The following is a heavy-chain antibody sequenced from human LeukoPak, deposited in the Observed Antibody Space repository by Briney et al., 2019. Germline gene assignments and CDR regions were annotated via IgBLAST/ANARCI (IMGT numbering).Heavy chain of an antibody. CDR2: IYHSGST. J-gene: IGHJ3*02. CDR1: GGSISSGGYS. Sequence: SETLSLTCAVSGGSISSGGYSWSWIRQPPGKGLEWIGYIYHSGSTYYNPSLKSRVTISVDRSKNQFSLKLSSVTAADTAVYYCAREQLERRGAFDIWGQGTMVTVSS. D-gene: IGHD1-1*01. CDR3: AREQLERRGAFDI. V-gene: IGHV4-30-2*01.